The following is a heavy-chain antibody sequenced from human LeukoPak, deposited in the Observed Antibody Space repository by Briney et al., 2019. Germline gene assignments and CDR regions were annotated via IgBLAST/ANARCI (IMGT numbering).Heavy chain of an antibody. CDR3: TRPLGYGSGWYAYY. D-gene: IGHD6-19*01. Sequence: GGSLRLSCAASGFTFSDHHMHWVRQASGKGLEWVGRIRSKANSYATAYAASVKGRFTISRDDSKNTAYLQMNSLKTEDTAVYYCTRPLGYGSGWYAYYWGQGTLVTVSS. J-gene: IGHJ4*02. V-gene: IGHV3-73*01. CDR2: IRSKANSYAT. CDR1: GFTFSDHH.